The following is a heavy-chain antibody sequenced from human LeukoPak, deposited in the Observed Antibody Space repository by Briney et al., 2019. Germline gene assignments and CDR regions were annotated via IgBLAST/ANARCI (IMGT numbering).Heavy chain of an antibody. Sequence: GGSLRLSCAASGFTFSNYDLSWVRPAPGKGLEWVSAISGSGGSTYYADSVKGRFTISRDNSKNTLYLQMNSLRAEDTAVYYCAKVGGEGYYDILAGYYSDAFDIWGQGTMVTVSS. J-gene: IGHJ3*02. CDR1: GFTFSNYD. CDR3: AKVGGEGYYDILAGYYSDAFDI. CDR2: ISGSGGST. D-gene: IGHD3-9*01. V-gene: IGHV3-23*01.